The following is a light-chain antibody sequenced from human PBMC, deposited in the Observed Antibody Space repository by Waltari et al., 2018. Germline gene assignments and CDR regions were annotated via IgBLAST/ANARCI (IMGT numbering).Light chain of an antibody. CDR3: AAWDDSLSGHVV. V-gene: IGLV1-47*01. J-gene: IGLJ2*01. Sequence: QSVLTQPPSASGTPGQRVIISCSGSSSNIGSNYVYWYQQVPGTAPKLLIYKNNQRPGGGPGRFSGSKSGTEASLGVSGLRSEDEADYYCAAWDDSLSGHVVFGGGTKLTAL. CDR1: SSNIGSNY. CDR2: KNN.